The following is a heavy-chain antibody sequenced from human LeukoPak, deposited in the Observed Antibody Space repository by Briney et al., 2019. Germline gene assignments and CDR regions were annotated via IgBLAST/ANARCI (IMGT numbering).Heavy chain of an antibody. CDR3: ARDAAAAGEFDY. CDR1: GFTFTSYS. J-gene: IGHJ4*02. D-gene: IGHD6-13*01. Sequence: PGGSLRLSCAVSGFTFTSYSMNWVRQAPGKGLEWVSPISSSSSQIYYADTVKGRFTISRDTAKNSLYLQMNSLRAEDTAVYYCARDAAAAGEFDYWGQGTLVTVSS. CDR2: ISSSSSQI. V-gene: IGHV3-21*01.